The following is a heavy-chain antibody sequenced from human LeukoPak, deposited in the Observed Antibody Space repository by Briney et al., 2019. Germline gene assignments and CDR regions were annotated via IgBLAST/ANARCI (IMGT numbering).Heavy chain of an antibody. CDR2: ISGSGGSS. Sequence: GGSLRLSCTASGFTFNTYAMTWVRQAPGKGLEWVSTISGSGGSSYYADSVKGRFTTSRDNSKNTLYLQMNSLRAEDTAVYYCASVWNSYGHDYWGQGTLVTVSS. CDR1: GFTFNTYA. D-gene: IGHD5-18*01. V-gene: IGHV3-23*01. J-gene: IGHJ4*02. CDR3: ASVWNSYGHDY.